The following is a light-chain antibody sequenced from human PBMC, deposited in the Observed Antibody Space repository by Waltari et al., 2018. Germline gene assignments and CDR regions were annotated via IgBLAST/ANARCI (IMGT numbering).Light chain of an antibody. CDR3: QQPGRSPT. J-gene: IGKJ1*01. CDR2: GAS. V-gene: IGKV3-20*01. Sequence: EIVLTQSPATLSLSPGDRATLSCRASQSVAWYQQQPGQAPRLLVYGASTRATCIPDRFSGTGFGTDFTLTISSLEPEEFAIYYCQQPGRSPTFGQGTKVEIK. CDR1: QSV.